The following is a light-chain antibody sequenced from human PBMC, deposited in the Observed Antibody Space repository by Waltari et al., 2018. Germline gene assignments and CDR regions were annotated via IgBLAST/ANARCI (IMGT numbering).Light chain of an antibody. CDR2: GNI. CDR1: SSNIGAGYD. CDR3: QSCDSSLSVV. J-gene: IGLJ3*02. Sequence: QSVLTQPPSVSGAPGQRVTISCTGGSSNIGAGYDVHWYQQFPGSAPKLLVDGNINRPSGGPDRFSVSKSDTSASLAITGLQAEDEADYYCQSCDSSLSVVFGGGTKLTVL. V-gene: IGLV1-40*01.